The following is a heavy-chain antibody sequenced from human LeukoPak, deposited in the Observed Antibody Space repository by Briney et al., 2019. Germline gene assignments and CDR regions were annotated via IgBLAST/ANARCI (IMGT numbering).Heavy chain of an antibody. J-gene: IGHJ4*02. CDR3: ARRRYSYGHVFDY. Sequence: SETLSLTCAVYGGSFSGYYWSWIRQPAGKGLEWIGRFYTSGNTRSTIYNPSLKSRVTISVDTSKNQFSLKPSSVTAADTAVYYCARRRYSYGHVFDYWGQGTLVTVSS. CDR1: GGSFSGYY. CDR2: FYTSGNT. D-gene: IGHD5-18*01. V-gene: IGHV4-59*10.